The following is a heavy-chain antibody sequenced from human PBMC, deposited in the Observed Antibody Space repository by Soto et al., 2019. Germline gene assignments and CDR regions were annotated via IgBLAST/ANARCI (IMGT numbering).Heavy chain of an antibody. Sequence: SATLTLTCAVSGGSIGSGGYSWSWIRQPPGKGLEWIGYIYHSGSTYYNPSLKSRVTISVDRSKNQFSLKRSSVTAADTAVYYCAAGGGLPRYYWGQGTLVTVSS. D-gene: IGHD5-12*01. J-gene: IGHJ4*02. CDR1: GGSIGSGGYS. CDR3: AAGGGLPRYY. V-gene: IGHV4-30-2*01. CDR2: IYHSGST.